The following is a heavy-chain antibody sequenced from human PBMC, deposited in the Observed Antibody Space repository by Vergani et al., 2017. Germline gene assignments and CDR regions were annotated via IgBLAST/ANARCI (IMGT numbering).Heavy chain of an antibody. J-gene: IGHJ4*02. CDR2: IYYSGST. CDR1: GGSISSSSYY. CDR3: ASGFSTVEFDY. D-gene: IGHD4-23*01. V-gene: IGHV4-39*07. Sequence: QLQLQESGPGLVKPSETLSLTCTVSGGSISSSSYYWGWIRQPPGKGLEWIGSIYYSGSTYYNPSLKSRVTISVDTSKNQFSLKLSSVTAADTAVYYCASGFSTVEFDYWGQGTLVTVSS.